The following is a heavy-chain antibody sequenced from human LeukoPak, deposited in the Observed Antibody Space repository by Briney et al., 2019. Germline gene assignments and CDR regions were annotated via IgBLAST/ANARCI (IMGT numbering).Heavy chain of an antibody. V-gene: IGHV4-59*08. D-gene: IGHD6-19*01. Sequence: SETLSLTCTVSGGSMSPHHWGWIRQPPGKGLEWTGYIYYSGSTNYNPSLKSRVTISVDTSKNQFSLKLSSVTAADTATYYCARAVSGRFDYWGQGTLVTVSS. CDR1: GGSMSPHH. CDR2: IYYSGST. CDR3: ARAVSGRFDY. J-gene: IGHJ4*02.